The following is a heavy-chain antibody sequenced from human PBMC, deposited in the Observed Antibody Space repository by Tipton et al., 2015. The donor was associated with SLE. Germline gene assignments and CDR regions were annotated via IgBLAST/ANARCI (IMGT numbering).Heavy chain of an antibody. CDR2: IYHSGST. CDR1: GYSISSGYY. V-gene: IGHV4-38-2*01. D-gene: IGHD6-19*01. Sequence: TLSLTCAVSGYSISSGYYWGWIRQPPGKGLEWIGSIYHSGSTYYNPSLKSRVTISVDTSKNQFSLKLSSVTAADTAVYYCARVHGGSRGWSDWGQGTLVTVSS. CDR3: ARVHGGSRGWSD. J-gene: IGHJ4*02.